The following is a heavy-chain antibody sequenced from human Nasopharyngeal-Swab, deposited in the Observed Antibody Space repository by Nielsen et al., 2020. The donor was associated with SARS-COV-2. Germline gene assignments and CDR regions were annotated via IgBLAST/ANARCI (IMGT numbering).Heavy chain of an antibody. V-gene: IGHV3-73*01. Sequence: GESLKISCAASGFIFSASAIHWVRQASGKGLEWVGRIGDKDHNYATTYGASVQGRFTISRDNSKNTAFLQMDSLKTEDTALYYCTTDFYFDYWGQGTLVTVSS. CDR2: IGDKDHNYAT. J-gene: IGHJ4*02. CDR1: GFIFSASA. CDR3: TTDFYFDY.